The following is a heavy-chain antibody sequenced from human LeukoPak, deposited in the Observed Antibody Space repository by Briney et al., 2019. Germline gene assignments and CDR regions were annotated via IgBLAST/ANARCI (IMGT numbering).Heavy chain of an antibody. CDR3: ARLTFGEVIGFDY. J-gene: IGHJ4*02. D-gene: IGHD3-16*02. CDR2: ISSSGSHM. V-gene: IGHV3-21*01. Sequence: RGGSLTLSCAASGFTFSSYSMNWVRQAPGKGLEWVSSISSSGSHMYYADSVKGRFTISRDNAKNSLYLQMNSLRAEDTAVYYCARLTFGEVIGFDYWGQGTLVTVSS. CDR1: GFTFSSYS.